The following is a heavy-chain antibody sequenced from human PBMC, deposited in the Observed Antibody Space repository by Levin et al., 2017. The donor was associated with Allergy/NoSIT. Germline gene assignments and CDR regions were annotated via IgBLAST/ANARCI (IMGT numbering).Heavy chain of an antibody. V-gene: IGHV3-23*01. CDR2: ISGTSDIT. J-gene: IGHJ5*02. CDR3: VKFLIYGAEKWFDP. D-gene: IGHD3-3*01. CDR1: GFTFSNYA. Sequence: PGGSLRLSCTASGFTFSNYAMSWVRQGSGKGLEWVSGISGTSDITYYADSVKGRFTISRDNSKNTLYLQMNSLRVEDTAVYYCVKFLIYGAEKWFDPWGQGTLVTVSS.